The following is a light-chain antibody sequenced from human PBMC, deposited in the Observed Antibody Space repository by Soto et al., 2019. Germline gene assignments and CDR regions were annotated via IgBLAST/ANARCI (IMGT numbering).Light chain of an antibody. V-gene: IGKV3-15*01. CDR2: GAS. Sequence: ETVMTQSPATLSVSPGESATLSCRASQSVGSNLAWYQQKPGQAPRLLIYGASTRATGIPARFSGSGSGTEFTLTITSLQSEDFAVYYCQQYNNWPPWTFGQGTKVEIK. J-gene: IGKJ1*01. CDR3: QQYNNWPPWT. CDR1: QSVGSN.